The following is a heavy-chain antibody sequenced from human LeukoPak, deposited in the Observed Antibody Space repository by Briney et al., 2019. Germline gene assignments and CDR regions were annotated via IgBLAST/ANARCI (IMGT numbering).Heavy chain of an antibody. V-gene: IGHV4-39*07. Sequence: SETLSLTCTVSGGSISSSSYYWGWIRQPPGKGLEWIGSIYYSGSTYYNPSLKSRVTISVDTSKNQFSLKLSSVTAADTAVYYCAMGTSAGEEYFQHWGQGTLVTVSS. J-gene: IGHJ1*01. CDR1: GGSISSSSYY. CDR2: IYYSGST. D-gene: IGHD2-2*01. CDR3: AMGTSAGEEYFQH.